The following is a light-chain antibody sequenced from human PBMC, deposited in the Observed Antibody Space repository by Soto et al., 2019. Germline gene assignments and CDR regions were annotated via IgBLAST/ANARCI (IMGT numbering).Light chain of an antibody. CDR2: EGS. CDR1: SADVGSYNL. Sequence: QSALAQPASVSGSPGQSITISCTGSSADVGSYNLVSWYQQQPGKAPKLLLYEGSKRPPGVSNRFSGSKSGNTASLTISGLHAEDEANYFCCTYAGSKFYVFGTGTKLTVL. V-gene: IGLV2-23*01. CDR3: CTYAGSKFYV. J-gene: IGLJ1*01.